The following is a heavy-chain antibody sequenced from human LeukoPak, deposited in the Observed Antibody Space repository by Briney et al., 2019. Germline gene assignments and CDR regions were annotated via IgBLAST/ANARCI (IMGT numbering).Heavy chain of an antibody. CDR1: ADSISNSY. V-gene: IGHV4-4*07. CDR2: IYTSGST. Sequence: SEALSLTCTVSADSISNSYWSWIRQSAGKGLEWIGRIYTSGSTNYNPSLKSRVTMSVDTSKNQLSLVLTSVTAADTAVYFCAKEAPMATNNWYFDLWGRGTLVTVSS. J-gene: IGHJ2*01. D-gene: IGHD5-24*01. CDR3: AKEAPMATNNWYFDL.